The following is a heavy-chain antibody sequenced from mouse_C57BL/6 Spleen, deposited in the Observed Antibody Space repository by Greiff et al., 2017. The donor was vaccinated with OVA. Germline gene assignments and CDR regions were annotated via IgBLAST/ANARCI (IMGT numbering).Heavy chain of an antibody. J-gene: IGHJ4*01. CDR2: ISSGSSTI. CDR3: ARSAVVRDYAMDY. D-gene: IGHD1-1*01. Sequence: EVKLVESGGGLVKPGGSLKLSCAASGFTFSDYGMHWVRQAPEKGLEWVAYISSGSSTIYYADTVKGRFTISRDNAKNTLFLQMTSLRSEDTAMYYCARSAVVRDYAMDYWGQGTSVTVSS. V-gene: IGHV5-17*01. CDR1: GFTFSDYG.